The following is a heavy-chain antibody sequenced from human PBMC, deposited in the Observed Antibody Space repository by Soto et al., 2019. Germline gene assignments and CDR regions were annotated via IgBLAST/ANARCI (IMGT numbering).Heavy chain of an antibody. CDR2: IYHSGST. CDR1: GGSISSTYW. J-gene: IGHJ3*02. V-gene: IGHV4-4*02. Sequence: SETLSLTWAVSGGSISSTYWWRWVRQPTEKGLEWIGEIYHSGSTDYTPSLKSRVTISVDKSTNQFSLNLTSVTAADTAVYYCARAWAPPTWNIAGSRLHDGFDIWGQRPLVTVSS. D-gene: IGHD6-13*01. CDR3: ARAWAPPTWNIAGSRLHDGFDI.